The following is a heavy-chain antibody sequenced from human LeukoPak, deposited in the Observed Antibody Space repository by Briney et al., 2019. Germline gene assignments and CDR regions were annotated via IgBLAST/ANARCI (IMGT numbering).Heavy chain of an antibody. Sequence: PSETLSLTCTVSGGSISSYYWSWIRQPAGKGLEWIGRIYTSGSTNYNPSLKSRVTMSVDTSKNQFSLKLSSVTAADTAVYYCARARDSSSSGLTYYMDVWGKGTTVTVSS. V-gene: IGHV4-4*07. D-gene: IGHD6-6*01. CDR1: GGSISSYY. CDR3: ARARDSSSSGLTYYMDV. J-gene: IGHJ6*03. CDR2: IYTSGST.